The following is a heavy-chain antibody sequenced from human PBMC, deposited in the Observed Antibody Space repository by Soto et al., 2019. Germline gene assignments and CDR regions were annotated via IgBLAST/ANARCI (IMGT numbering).Heavy chain of an antibody. Sequence: PGGSLRLSCAASGFTFSSYAMSWVRQAPGKGLEWVSAISGSGGSTYYADSVKGRFTISRDNSKNTLYLQMNSLRAEDTAVYYCAKDPSLLWFGELPPEYYFDYWGQGTLVTVSS. CDR3: AKDPSLLWFGELPPEYYFDY. J-gene: IGHJ4*02. D-gene: IGHD3-10*01. CDR1: GFTFSSYA. CDR2: ISGSGGST. V-gene: IGHV3-23*01.